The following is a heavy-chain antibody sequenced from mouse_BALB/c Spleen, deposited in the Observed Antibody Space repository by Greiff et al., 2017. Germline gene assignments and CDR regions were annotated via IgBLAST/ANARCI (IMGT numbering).Heavy chain of an antibody. D-gene: IGHD1-1*01. CDR1: GYTFTSYY. V-gene: IGHV1S56*01. CDR2: IYPGNVNT. CDR3: ARGGYGSSLWYFDV. Sequence: VQLQQSGPELVKPGASVRISCKASGYTFTSYYIHWVKQRPGQGLEWIGWIYPGNVNTKYNEKFKGKATLTADKSSSTAYMQLSSLTSEDSAVYFCARGGYGSSLWYFDVWGAGTTVTVSS. J-gene: IGHJ1*01.